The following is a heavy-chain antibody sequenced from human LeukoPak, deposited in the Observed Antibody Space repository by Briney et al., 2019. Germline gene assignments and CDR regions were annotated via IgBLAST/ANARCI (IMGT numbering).Heavy chain of an antibody. D-gene: IGHD3-22*01. CDR2: IYSSGST. J-gene: IGHJ4*02. CDR3: ARIVVADFDY. CDR1: GGSISSSSYY. V-gene: IGHV4-39*01. Sequence: KPSETLSLTCTVSGGSISSSSYYWGWIRQPPGKGLEWIGGIYSSGSTYYNPSLKSRVTISVDTSKNQFSLKLSSVTAADTAVYYCARIVVADFDYWGQGTLVTVSP.